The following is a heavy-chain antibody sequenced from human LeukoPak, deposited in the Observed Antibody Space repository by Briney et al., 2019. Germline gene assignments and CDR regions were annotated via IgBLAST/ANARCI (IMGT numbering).Heavy chain of an antibody. CDR3: AKEEGNYYGDSPFDY. J-gene: IGHJ4*02. CDR1: GFTFSSYG. V-gene: IGHV3-30*18. CDR2: ISYDGSNK. D-gene: IGHD4-17*01. Sequence: GGSLRLSCAASGFTFSSYGMHWVRQAPGKGLEWVAVISYDGSNKYYADSVKGRFTISRDNSKNTLYLQMNSLRAEDTAVYYCAKEEGNYYGDSPFDYWGQGTLVTVSS.